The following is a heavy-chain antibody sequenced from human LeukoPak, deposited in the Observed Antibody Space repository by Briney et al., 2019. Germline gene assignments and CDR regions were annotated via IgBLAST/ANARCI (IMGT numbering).Heavy chain of an antibody. V-gene: IGHV4-4*02. CDR3: ACLGRMVRGVMSDY. CDR2: IYHSGST. J-gene: IGHJ4*02. Sequence: SETLSLTCAVSGGSISSSNWWSWVRQPPGKGLEWIGEIYHSGSTNYNPSLKSRVTISVDKSKNQFSLKLSSVTAADTAVYYCACLGRMVRGVMSDYWGQGTLVTVSS. D-gene: IGHD3-10*01. CDR1: GGSISSSNW.